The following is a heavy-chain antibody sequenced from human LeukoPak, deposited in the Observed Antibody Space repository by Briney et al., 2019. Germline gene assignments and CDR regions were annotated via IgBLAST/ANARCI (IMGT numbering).Heavy chain of an antibody. CDR1: GGSISSSSYY. Sequence: SETPSLTCTVSGGSISSSSYYWGWIRQPPGKGLEWIGSSYYSGSTYYNPSLKIRVTISVDTSKNQFSLNLSSVTAADTAVYYCARVRKRDYYDSSGPRDYLDYWGQGTLVTVSS. CDR3: ARVRKRDYYDSSGPRDYLDY. CDR2: SYYSGST. D-gene: IGHD3-22*01. V-gene: IGHV4-39*07. J-gene: IGHJ4*02.